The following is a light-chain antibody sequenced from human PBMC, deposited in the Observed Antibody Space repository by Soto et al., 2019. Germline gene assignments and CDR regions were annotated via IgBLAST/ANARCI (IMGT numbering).Light chain of an antibody. V-gene: IGLV1-44*01. Sequence: QSVLTQPPSTSGTPGQRVTISCAGSRSNIGSNTVTWYQQLPGTAPKLLIYSNNQRPSGVPDRFSGSKSGTSASLDISGLQSEDEADYYCAAGDDSLNGSYDFAKGTKVTVL. CDR1: RSNIGSNT. J-gene: IGLJ1*01. CDR3: AAGDDSLNGSYD. CDR2: SNN.